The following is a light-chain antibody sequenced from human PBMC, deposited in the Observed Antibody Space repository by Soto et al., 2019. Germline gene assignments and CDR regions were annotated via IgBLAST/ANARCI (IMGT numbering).Light chain of an antibody. J-gene: IGKJ1*01. Sequence: EIVMTQSPATLSVSPGERATLSCRASQSFSNNLAWYQQKPGQAPRLLIYGASTRATGIPARFSGSGSGTEFTLTINSLQSEDFAVYYCQQYNNWPGKFGQGTKV. CDR1: QSFSNN. CDR3: QQYNNWPGK. V-gene: IGKV3-15*01. CDR2: GAS.